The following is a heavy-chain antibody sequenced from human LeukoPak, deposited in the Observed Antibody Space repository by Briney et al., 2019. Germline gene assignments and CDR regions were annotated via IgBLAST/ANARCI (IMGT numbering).Heavy chain of an antibody. CDR2: IHYSGST. J-gene: IGHJ4*02. D-gene: IGHD5-24*01. V-gene: IGHV4-59*01. Sequence: SETLSLTCTVSGGSSRSYYWSWIRQPPGKGLEWTGYIHYSGSTKYNPSLKSRVTILVDTSKNEFSLRLSSVTAADTAVYYCARSGGDRVEMPTIIDYWGQGTLVTVSS. CDR3: ARSGGDRVEMPTIIDY. CDR1: GGSSRSYY.